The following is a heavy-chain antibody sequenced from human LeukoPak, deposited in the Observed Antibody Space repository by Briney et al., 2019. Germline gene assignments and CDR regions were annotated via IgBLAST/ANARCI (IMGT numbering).Heavy chain of an antibody. V-gene: IGHV4-34*01. Sequence: SETLSLTCAVYGGSFSGYYWSWIRQPPGKGLEWIGEINHSGSTNYNPSLKSRVTISVDTSKNQFSLKLSSVTAADTAVYYCARAPYYGDYDYWGQGTLVTVSS. CDR3: ARAPYYGDYDY. CDR1: GGSFSGYY. CDR2: INHSGST. D-gene: IGHD4-17*01. J-gene: IGHJ4*02.